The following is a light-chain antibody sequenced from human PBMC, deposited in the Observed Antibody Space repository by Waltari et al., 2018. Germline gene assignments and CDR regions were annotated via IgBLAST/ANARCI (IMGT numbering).Light chain of an antibody. CDR1: NIGDQR. Sequence: YVLTQPPSVSVAPGQTARITCGGHNIGDQRVHWYQQKSGQAPILVVYEDDDRPSGIPERFSGSKSGRTATLTSSRVEVGDEADFFCQVWDSDGDHVVFGGGTKLTVL. J-gene: IGLJ3*02. CDR3: QVWDSDGDHVV. CDR2: EDD. V-gene: IGLV3-21*02.